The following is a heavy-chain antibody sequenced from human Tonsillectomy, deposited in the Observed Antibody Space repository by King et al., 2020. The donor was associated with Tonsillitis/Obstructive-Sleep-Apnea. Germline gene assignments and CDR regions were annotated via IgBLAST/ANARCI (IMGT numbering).Heavy chain of an antibody. CDR2: ISNNRGST. Sequence: VQLVESGGGLVQPGGSLRLSCSASGFTFSSSAMNWVRQAPGKGLEYVSGISNNRGSTYYADSVKDRFTISRDNSNNTLYLQMSSLRAEDTAIYYCVKSGFGLVKLCDCWGQGTLVTVSS. J-gene: IGHJ4*02. CDR3: VKSGFGLVKLCDC. CDR1: GFTFSSSA. V-gene: IGHV3-64D*06. D-gene: IGHD3/OR15-3a*01.